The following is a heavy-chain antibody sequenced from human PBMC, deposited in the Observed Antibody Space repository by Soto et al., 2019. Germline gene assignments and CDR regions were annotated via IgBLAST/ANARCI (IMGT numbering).Heavy chain of an antibody. D-gene: IGHD4-17*01. Sequence: GGSLRLSCAASGFTFSSYGMHWVRQAPGKGLEWVAVISYDGSNKYYADYVKGRFTISRDNSKNTLYLQMNSLRAEDTAVYYCAKDAYGDYGMDVWGQGTTVTVSS. V-gene: IGHV3-30*18. CDR3: AKDAYGDYGMDV. CDR1: GFTFSSYG. CDR2: ISYDGSNK. J-gene: IGHJ6*02.